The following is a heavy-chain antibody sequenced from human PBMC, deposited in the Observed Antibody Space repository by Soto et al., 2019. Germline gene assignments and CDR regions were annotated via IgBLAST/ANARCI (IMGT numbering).Heavy chain of an antibody. CDR1: GFTFSSYA. J-gene: IGHJ4*02. V-gene: IGHV3-23*01. D-gene: IGHD2-2*01. Sequence: EVQLLESGGALVQPGGSLRLSCGASGFTFSSYAMSWVRQAPGKGLEWVSAISGSGGNTYHADSVKGRFSISRDNSKNTLYLQMNSLRAEDTALYYCAKDSGGFCSTISCYYFDYWGLGTLVTVSS. CDR2: ISGSGGNT. CDR3: AKDSGGFCSTISCYYFDY.